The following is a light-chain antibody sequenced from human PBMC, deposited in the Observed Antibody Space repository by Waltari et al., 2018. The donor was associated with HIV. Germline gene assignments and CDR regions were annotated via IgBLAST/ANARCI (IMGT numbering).Light chain of an antibody. V-gene: IGLV3-25*03. CDR3: QSTDRSGSYII. CDR2: KDS. J-gene: IGLJ2*01. CDR1: ALSMQS. Sequence: SYELTQPPSLSVSPGQTARITCSGDALSMQSGSWYQQKPGQAPVLVIYKDSERSSGIPERFSGSSSGTTVTLTISGAQAEDEAAYFCQSTDRSGSYIIFGGGTKLTVL.